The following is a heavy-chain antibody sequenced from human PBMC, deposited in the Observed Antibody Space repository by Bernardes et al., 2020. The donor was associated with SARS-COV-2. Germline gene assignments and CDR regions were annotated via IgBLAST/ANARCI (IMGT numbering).Heavy chain of an antibody. V-gene: IGHV3-21*04. J-gene: IGHJ4*02. D-gene: IGHD3-22*01. CDR1: GFTFSRYT. CDR2: ISTSSNYI. CDR3: ARDDGSYYDSRGVDY. Sequence: GGSLRLSCAASGFTFSRYTMNWVRQAPGKGLEWVSAISTSSNYIYYADSVKGRFTISRDNAKNSLFLQMNSLRAEDTATYYCARDDGSYYDSRGVDYWGLGALVTVSS.